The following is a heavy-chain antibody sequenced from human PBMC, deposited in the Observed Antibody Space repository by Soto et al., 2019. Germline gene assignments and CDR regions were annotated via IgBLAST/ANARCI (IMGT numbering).Heavy chain of an antibody. CDR2: LSWRSGTL. D-gene: IGHD7-27*01. J-gene: IGHJ4*02. Sequence: EVQLVESGGGLVQPGRSLRLSCAASGFAFDDYAMHWVRQAPGKGLEWVSSLSWRSGTLGYADSVKGRFTISRDNVKNSLFLQMNSLRVEDTALYYCVKDVRASNSGLDHWGQGTLVTVSS. CDR3: VKDVRASNSGLDH. CDR1: GFAFDDYA. V-gene: IGHV3-9*01.